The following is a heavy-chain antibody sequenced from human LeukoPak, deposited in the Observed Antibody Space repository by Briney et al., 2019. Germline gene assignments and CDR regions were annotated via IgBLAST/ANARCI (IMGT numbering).Heavy chain of an antibody. V-gene: IGHV1-46*01. CDR3: ASLEYSSSSGPGTLDY. D-gene: IGHD6-6*01. CDR2: INPSGGST. CDR1: GYTFTDYY. Sequence: ASVKVSCKASGYTFTDYYMHWVRQAPGQGLEWMGIINPSGGSTSYAQKFQGRVTMTRDTSTSTVYMELSSLRSEDTAVYYCASLEYSSSSGPGTLDYWGQGTLVTVSS. J-gene: IGHJ4*02.